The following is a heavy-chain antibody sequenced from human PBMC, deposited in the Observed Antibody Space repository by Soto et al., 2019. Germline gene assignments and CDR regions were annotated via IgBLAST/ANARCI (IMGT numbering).Heavy chain of an antibody. CDR2: INPSGGST. CDR1: GYTFTSYY. Sequence: ASVKVSCKASGYTFTSYYMHWVRQAPGQGLEWMGIINPSGGSTSYAQKFQGRVTMTRDTSTSTVYMELSSLRSEDTAVYYCARDTIVATTAPGDFDYWGQGTLVTVSS. CDR3: ARDTIVATTAPGDFDY. J-gene: IGHJ4*02. D-gene: IGHD5-12*01. V-gene: IGHV1-46*01.